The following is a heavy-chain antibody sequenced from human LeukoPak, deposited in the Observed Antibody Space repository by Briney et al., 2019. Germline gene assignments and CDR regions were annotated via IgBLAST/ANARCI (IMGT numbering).Heavy chain of an antibody. CDR1: GGSISSYY. J-gene: IGHJ6*02. V-gene: IGHV4-4*07. CDR3: ARGGIVVVPAATPTTGMDV. CDR2: IYTSGST. Sequence: PSETLSLTCTVSGGSISSYYWSWIRQPAGKGLEWIGRIYTSGSTNYNPSLKSRVTMSVDTSKNQFSLKLSSVTAADTAVYYCARGGIVVVPAATPTTGMDVWGQGTTVTVSS. D-gene: IGHD2-2*01.